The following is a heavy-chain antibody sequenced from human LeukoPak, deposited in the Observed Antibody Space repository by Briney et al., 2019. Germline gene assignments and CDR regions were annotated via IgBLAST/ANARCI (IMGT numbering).Heavy chain of an antibody. Sequence: SETLSLTCTVSGGSISSGDYYWSWIRQPPGKGLEWIGSVHNVGSTYYNLSLRSRVTMSIDTSKNQFSLRLNSVTAADTAVYYCARHAEYNSGWHFYLDHWGQGILVTVSS. CDR3: ARHAEYNSGWHFYLDH. CDR2: VHNVGST. CDR1: GGSISSGDYY. J-gene: IGHJ4*02. D-gene: IGHD6-19*01. V-gene: IGHV4-39*01.